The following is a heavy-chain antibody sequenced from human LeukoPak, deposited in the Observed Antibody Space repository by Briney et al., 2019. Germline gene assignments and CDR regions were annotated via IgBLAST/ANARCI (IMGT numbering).Heavy chain of an antibody. V-gene: IGHV3-9*01. D-gene: IGHD6-19*01. CDR1: GFTFDNYA. CDR3: AKVRGTYSSGYFFDY. J-gene: IGHJ4*02. Sequence: GGSLRLSCAASGFTFDNYAMHWVRQAPGKGLEWLSIISWNSGYVGYADSVKGRFTISRDNAKKSLDLQMNSLRAEDTAFYYCAKVRGTYSSGYFFDYWGQGTLVTVSS. CDR2: ISWNSGYV.